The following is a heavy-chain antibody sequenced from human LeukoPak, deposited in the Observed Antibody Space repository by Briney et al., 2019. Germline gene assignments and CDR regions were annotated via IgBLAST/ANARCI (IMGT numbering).Heavy chain of an antibody. CDR2: ISYDGSNK. Sequence: PGGSLRLSCAASGFTFSSYAMHWVRQAPGKGLEWVAVISYDGSNKYYADSVKGRFTISRDNAKNSLYLQMSDLRAEDTSVYYCARDYNYCSSGRCYDAFDIWGQGTMVTVSS. D-gene: IGHD2-2*01. V-gene: IGHV3-30-3*01. J-gene: IGHJ3*02. CDR1: GFTFSSYA. CDR3: ARDYNYCSSGRCYDAFDI.